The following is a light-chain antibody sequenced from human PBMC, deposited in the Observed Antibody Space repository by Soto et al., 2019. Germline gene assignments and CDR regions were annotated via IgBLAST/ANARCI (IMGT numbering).Light chain of an antibody. CDR1: QAVYSSL. V-gene: IGKV3-20*01. J-gene: IGKJ4*01. CDR2: GTS. Sequence: ETVLTQSPGTLSLSPGEGATLSCRATQAVYSSLLAWYQQKPGQSPRLLIYGTSTRATGVPARFSGSGSGTDFTLTISSLQAEDVAVYYCQQYYSTPLTFGGGTKV. CDR3: QQYYSTPLT.